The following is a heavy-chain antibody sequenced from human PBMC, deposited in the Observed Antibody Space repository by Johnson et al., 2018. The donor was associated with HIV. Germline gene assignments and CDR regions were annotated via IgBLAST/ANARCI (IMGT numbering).Heavy chain of an antibody. CDR1: GFTFSTYW. CDR2: INSDGSST. J-gene: IGHJ3*02. D-gene: IGHD1-26*01. V-gene: IGHV3-74*01. Sequence: VQLVESGGDLVQPGGSLRLSCVGSGFTFSTYWMHWVRQAPGKGLVWVSRINSDGSSTSYADSVKGRFTISRDNSKNTLYLQMNSRRAEDTAVYYCARDRARRGGAAFDIWGQGTMVTVSS. CDR3: ARDRARRGGAAFDI.